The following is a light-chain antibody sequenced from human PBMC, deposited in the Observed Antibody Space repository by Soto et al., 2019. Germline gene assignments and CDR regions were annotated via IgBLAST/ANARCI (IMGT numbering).Light chain of an antibody. CDR2: DAS. CDR3: QQYNSYSPT. Sequence: DIQMTQSPSTLSASVGDRVTITCRASQSISSWLAWYQQKPGKAPKLLIYDASSWESGVPSRFSGSGSGTEFTLTISSLQPDDVATYYCQQYNSYSPTFGQGTKVEI. J-gene: IGKJ1*01. V-gene: IGKV1-5*01. CDR1: QSISSW.